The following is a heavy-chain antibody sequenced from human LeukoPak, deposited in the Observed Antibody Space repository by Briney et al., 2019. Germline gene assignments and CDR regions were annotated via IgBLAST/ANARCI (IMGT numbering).Heavy chain of an antibody. Sequence: PGGSLRLSCAASGFAFSDHYMDWVRQAPGKGLEWVGRSRNKGNRYTTEYAASVKGRFTVSRDDARDSLYLQMDSLKIEDTAVYYCARARGATFPAFDIWGQGTMVTVSS. CDR3: ARARGATFPAFDI. V-gene: IGHV3-72*01. CDR1: GFAFSDHY. J-gene: IGHJ3*02. CDR2: SRNKGNRYTT. D-gene: IGHD1-26*01.